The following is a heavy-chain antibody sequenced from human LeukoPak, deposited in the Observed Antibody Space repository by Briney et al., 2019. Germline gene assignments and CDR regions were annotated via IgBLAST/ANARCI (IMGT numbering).Heavy chain of an antibody. CDR2: ISGYNGNT. Sequence: GASVKVSCKASGYTFSGYYIHWVRQAPGQGLEWMGWISGYNGNTNYEQKYQGRVTLTTDTSTSTAYMELRYLRSDDTAVYYCASGREGYNPSDFWGQGTLVTVSS. D-gene: IGHD5-24*01. CDR1: GYTFSGYY. J-gene: IGHJ4*02. V-gene: IGHV1-18*04. CDR3: ASGREGYNPSDF.